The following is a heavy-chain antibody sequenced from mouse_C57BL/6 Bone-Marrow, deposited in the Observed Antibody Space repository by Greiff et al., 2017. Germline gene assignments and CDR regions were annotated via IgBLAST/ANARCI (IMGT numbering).Heavy chain of an antibody. Sequence: EVMLLQSGAGLVKPGGSLKLSCAASGFTFTDYGMHWVRQAPGQGLEWVAYISRGSSTIYYADTVKGRFTLSRDNGKNTLFLQMTSLRSEDTDMYYCAMGGPDYWGQGTTVTVSA. CDR3: AMGGPDY. J-gene: IGHJ2*01. CDR2: ISRGSSTI. CDR1: GFTFTDYG. V-gene: IGHV5-17*01.